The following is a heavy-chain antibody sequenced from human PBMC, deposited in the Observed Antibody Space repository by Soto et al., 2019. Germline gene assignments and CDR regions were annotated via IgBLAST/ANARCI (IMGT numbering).Heavy chain of an antibody. CDR3: ARIGCYIDYDY. V-gene: IGHV1-2*02. D-gene: IGHD3-22*01. CDR1: GYTFSTKY. CDR2: VNPNTGGT. J-gene: IGHJ4*02. Sequence: ASVKVSCKASGYTFSTKYLHWVRQAPGQGLEWMGWVNPNTGGTRYAQKFKGRVTMTSDTSINTAYMDLSSLRSDDTAVYYCARIGCYIDYDYWGQGTLVTVSS.